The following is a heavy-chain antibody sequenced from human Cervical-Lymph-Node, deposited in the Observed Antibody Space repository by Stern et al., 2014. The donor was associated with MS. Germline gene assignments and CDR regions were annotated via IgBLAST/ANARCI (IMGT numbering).Heavy chain of an antibody. D-gene: IGHD3-22*01. Sequence: VHLVESGAEVKKPGASVKVSCKASGYTFTSYYMHWVRQAPGQGLEWMGIINPSGGSTSYAQKFQGRVTMTRDTSTSTVYMELSSLRSEDTAVYYCAREVSYDSSGYYYFDYWGQGTLVTVSS. CDR3: AREVSYDSSGYYYFDY. J-gene: IGHJ4*02. CDR1: GYTFTSYY. CDR2: INPSGGST. V-gene: IGHV1-46*01.